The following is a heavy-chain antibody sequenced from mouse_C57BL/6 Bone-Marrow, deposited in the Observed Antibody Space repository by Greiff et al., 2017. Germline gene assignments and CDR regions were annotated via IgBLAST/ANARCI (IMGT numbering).Heavy chain of an antibody. Sequence: QVQLKQPGAELVKPGASVKLSCKASGYTFTSYWMHWVKQRPGQGLEWIGMIHPNSGSTNYNEKFKSKATLTVDKSSSTAYMQLSSLTSEDSAVXYCARNYDYGVWDYWGQGTTLTVSS. CDR2: IHPNSGST. CDR1: GYTFTSYW. V-gene: IGHV1-64*01. CDR3: ARNYDYGVWDY. D-gene: IGHD2-4*01. J-gene: IGHJ2*01.